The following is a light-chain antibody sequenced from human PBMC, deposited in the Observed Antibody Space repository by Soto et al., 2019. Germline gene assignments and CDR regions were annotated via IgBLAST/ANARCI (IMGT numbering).Light chain of an antibody. CDR3: QQRSNWTLT. Sequence: EIVLTQSPAPLSLSPGERATLSCRASQSVSSYLAWYQQKPGQAPRLLIYDASNTATGIPARFSGSGSGTDFTLTISSLEPEDFAVYYCQQRSNWTLTLGGGTKVDIK. CDR2: DAS. V-gene: IGKV3-11*01. J-gene: IGKJ4*01. CDR1: QSVSSY.